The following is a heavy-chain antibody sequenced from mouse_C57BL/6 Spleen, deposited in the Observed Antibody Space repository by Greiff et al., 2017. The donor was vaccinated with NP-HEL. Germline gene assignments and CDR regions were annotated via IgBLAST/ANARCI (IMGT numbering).Heavy chain of an antibody. V-gene: IGHV6-3*01. CDR2: IRLKSDNYAT. J-gene: IGHJ4*01. CDR3: TGGYYAMDY. CDR1: GFTFSNYW. Sequence: EVKVEESGGGLVQPGGSMKLSCVASGFTFSNYWMNWVRQSPEKGLEWVAQIRLKSDNYATHYAESVKGRFTISRDDSKSSVYLQMNNVRAEDTGIYYCTGGYYAMDYWGQGTSVTVSS.